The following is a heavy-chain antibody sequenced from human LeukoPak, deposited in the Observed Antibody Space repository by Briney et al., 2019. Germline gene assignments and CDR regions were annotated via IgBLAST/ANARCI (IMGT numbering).Heavy chain of an antibody. V-gene: IGHV4-31*03. CDR1: GGSISSGDYY. CDR2: IYYSGSS. CDR3: ARNRDGYNSFDY. J-gene: IGHJ4*02. Sequence: SQTLSLTCTVSGGSISSGDYYWSWIRQHPGKGLEWIGYIYYSGSSYYNPSLRSRVTISVDTSKNHFSLKLSSVTAADTAVYYCARNRDGYNSFDYWGQGTLVTVSS. D-gene: IGHD5-24*01.